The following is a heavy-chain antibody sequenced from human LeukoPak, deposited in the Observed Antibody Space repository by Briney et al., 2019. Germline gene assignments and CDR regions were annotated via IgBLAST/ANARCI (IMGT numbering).Heavy chain of an antibody. D-gene: IGHD3-22*01. CDR2: ISSSGSII. J-gene: IGHJ1*01. V-gene: IGHV3-48*04. CDR1: GFTFSNYN. Sequence: GGSLRLSCAASGFTFSNYNMNWVRQAPGKGLEWVSYISSSGSIIYYADSVKGRFTISRDNAKNSMYLQMNSLRAEDTAVYYCARGQYDRSPFLQHWGQGTLVTVSS. CDR3: ARGQYDRSPFLQH.